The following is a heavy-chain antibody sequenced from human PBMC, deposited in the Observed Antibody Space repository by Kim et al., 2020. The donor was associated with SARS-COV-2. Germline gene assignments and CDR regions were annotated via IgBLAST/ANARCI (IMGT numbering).Heavy chain of an antibody. Sequence: SETLSLTCTVSGGSISSSSYYWGWIRQPPGKGLEWIGSIYYSGSTYYNPSLKSRVTISVDTSKNQFSLKLSSVTAADTAVYYCARQGGFSWFGEFLYHY. V-gene: IGHV4-39*01. CDR3: ARQGGFSWFGEFLYHY. CDR2: IYYSGST. D-gene: IGHD3-10*01. CDR1: GGSISSSSYY. J-gene: IGHJ6*01.